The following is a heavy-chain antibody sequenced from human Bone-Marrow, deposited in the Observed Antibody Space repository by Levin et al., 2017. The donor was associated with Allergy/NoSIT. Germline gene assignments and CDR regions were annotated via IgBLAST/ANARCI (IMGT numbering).Heavy chain of an antibody. V-gene: IGHV4-4*02. D-gene: IGHD3-10*01. J-gene: IGHJ5*02. CDR3: AKYPIGGWFDT. CDR2: IYHTGST. Sequence: SETLSLTCTISGASITSNNFWNWVRQPPGQGLEWIGEIYHTGSTNYNPSLKSRVTISVDTSKNQFSLNLNSVTAADTAVYYCAKYPIGGWFDTRGQGALVTVSS. CDR1: GASITSNNF.